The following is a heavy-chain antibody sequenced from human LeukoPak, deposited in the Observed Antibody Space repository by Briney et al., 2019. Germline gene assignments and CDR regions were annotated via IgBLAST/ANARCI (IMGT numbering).Heavy chain of an antibody. CDR1: GGTFSSYA. D-gene: IGHD2-2*02. CDR3: ARATIVVVPAAIHHYYYGMDV. V-gene: IGHV1-69*13. CDR2: IIPIFGTA. J-gene: IGHJ6*02. Sequence: GASVKVSCKASGGTFSSYAISWVRQAPGQGLERMGGIIPIFGTANYAQKFQGRVTITADESTSTAYMELSSLRSEDTAVYYCARATIVVVPAAIHHYYYGMDVWGQGTTVTVSS.